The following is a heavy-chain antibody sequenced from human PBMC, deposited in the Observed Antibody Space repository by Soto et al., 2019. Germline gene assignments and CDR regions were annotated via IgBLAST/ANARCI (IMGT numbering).Heavy chain of an antibody. CDR2: IYHSGSN. CDR1: GDSISTGDW. D-gene: IGHD3-22*01. CDR3: ATRWKIVANWFDP. Sequence: SETLSLTCAVSGDSISTGDWWACVRPPPRKGLEWIGEIYHSGSNNYSPPHRSRDTISVDTSKNQFSLTVNYVTAAATAMYYCATRWKIVANWFDPWGPGTLVTVSS. J-gene: IGHJ5*02. V-gene: IGHV4-4*02.